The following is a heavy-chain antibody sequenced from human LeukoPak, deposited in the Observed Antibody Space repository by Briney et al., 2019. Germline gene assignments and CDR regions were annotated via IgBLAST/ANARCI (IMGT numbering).Heavy chain of an antibody. CDR1: GYTFTSYG. D-gene: IGHD5-18*01. CDR2: ISAYNGNT. CDR3: ARGGGYSYGYDLLEIDY. V-gene: IGHV1-18*01. J-gene: IGHJ4*02. Sequence: ASVKVSCKASGYTFTSYGISRVRQAPGQGLEWMGWISAYNGNTNYAQKLQGRVTMTTDTSTSTADMELRSLRSDDTAVYYCARGGGYSYGYDLLEIDYWGQGTLVTVSS.